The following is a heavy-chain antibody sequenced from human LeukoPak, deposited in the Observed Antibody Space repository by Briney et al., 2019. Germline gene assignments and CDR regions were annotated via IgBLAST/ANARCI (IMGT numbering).Heavy chain of an antibody. CDR1: GYTFTSYG. J-gene: IGHJ4*02. D-gene: IGHD4-17*01. CDR3: AREQTHYGDYVDY. V-gene: IGHV1-18*01. CDR2: MSPNSGDT. Sequence: ASVKVSCKASGYTFTSYGINWVRHATGQGLEWMGWMSPNSGDTGYAQKLQGRVTMTTDTSTSTACMELRSLRSDDTAVYYCAREQTHYGDYVDYWGQGTLVTVSS.